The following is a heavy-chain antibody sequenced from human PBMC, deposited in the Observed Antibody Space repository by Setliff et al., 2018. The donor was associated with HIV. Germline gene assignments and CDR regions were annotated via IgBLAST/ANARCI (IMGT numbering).Heavy chain of an antibody. V-gene: IGHV3-64*02. CDR3: ATSPPGGSSAYIWGSDYFDY. J-gene: IGHJ4*02. D-gene: IGHD5-12*01. CDR1: GFTFSSYA. Sequence: LRLSCVASGFTFSSYAMHWVRQAPGKGLEFVSTISNNGGRTFYADSVKGRFTISRDNSKNTLYLQMGSLRAEDTAVYYCATSPPGGSSAYIWGSDYFDYWGQGALVTVSS. CDR2: ISNNGGRT.